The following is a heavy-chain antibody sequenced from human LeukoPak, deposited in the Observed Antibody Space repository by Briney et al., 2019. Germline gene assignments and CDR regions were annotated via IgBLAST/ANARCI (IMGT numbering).Heavy chain of an antibody. CDR1: GDSITGNTYY. Sequence: PSETLSLTCTVSGDSITGNTYYWVWVRQPPGKGLEWIGSINYSGRTFYSSSLKSRATISVDTFRNQFSLKVTSVTAADTAVYSCARLSTSDTDGNYFDFWGQGTLVTVSS. CDR3: ARLSTSDTDGNYFDF. D-gene: IGHD1-1*01. V-gene: IGHV4-39*01. CDR2: INYSGRT. J-gene: IGHJ4*02.